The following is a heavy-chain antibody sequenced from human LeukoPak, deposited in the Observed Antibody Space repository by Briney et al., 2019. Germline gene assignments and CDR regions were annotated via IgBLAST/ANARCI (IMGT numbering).Heavy chain of an antibody. D-gene: IGHD6-6*01. J-gene: IGHJ3*01. V-gene: IGHV4-59*08. Sequence: SETLSLTCTVSGGSISSYYWNWIRQPPGKGLEWIGYIYYSGSTNYNPSLKSRVTTLVDTSKYQFSLRLSSVTAADTAVYYCAREYSSSSGRRAFDFWGQGTMVTVSS. CDR2: IYYSGST. CDR1: GGSISSYY. CDR3: AREYSSSSGRRAFDF.